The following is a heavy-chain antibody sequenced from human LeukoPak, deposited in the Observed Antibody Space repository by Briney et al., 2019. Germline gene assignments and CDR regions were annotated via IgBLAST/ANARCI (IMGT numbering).Heavy chain of an antibody. V-gene: IGHV3-23*01. CDR1: GFTFSRNG. D-gene: IGHD3-16*01. CDR3: AKEGGRDSFDY. Sequence: QPGGSLRLSCAASGFTFSRNGMTWVRQAPGKGLEWVSAISGSGGSTYYADSVKGRFTISRDNSKNTLYLQMNSLRAEDTAVYYCAKEGGRDSFDYWGQGTLVTVSS. CDR2: ISGSGGST. J-gene: IGHJ4*02.